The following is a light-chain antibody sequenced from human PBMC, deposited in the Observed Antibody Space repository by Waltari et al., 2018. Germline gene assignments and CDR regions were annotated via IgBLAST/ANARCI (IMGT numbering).Light chain of an antibody. CDR2: GAS. CDR1: EIVRWS. J-gene: IGKJ1*01. CDR3: QYYGRLPAT. V-gene: IGKV3-20*01. Sequence: SMGSEIVRWSLSWYQQKGGQSSMLLLDGASSSATVLSDRFSGSGSGTVFSLTISRLEPEDVAVYFCQYYGRLPATFGQGTKVEIK.